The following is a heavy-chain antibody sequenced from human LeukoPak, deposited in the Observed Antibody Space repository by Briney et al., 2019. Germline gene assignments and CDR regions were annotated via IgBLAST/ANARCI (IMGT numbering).Heavy chain of an antibody. CDR1: GFTFSDYY. Sequence: EGSLRLSCAASGFTFSDYYMSWIRQAPGKGLEWVSYISSSGSTIYYADSVKGRFTISRDNAKNSLYLQMNSLRAEDTAVYYCARAGSLTGGYYGSGSHGYFDYWGQGTLVTVSS. CDR3: ARAGSLTGGYYGSGSHGYFDY. D-gene: IGHD3-10*01. J-gene: IGHJ4*02. CDR2: ISSSGSTI. V-gene: IGHV3-11*01.